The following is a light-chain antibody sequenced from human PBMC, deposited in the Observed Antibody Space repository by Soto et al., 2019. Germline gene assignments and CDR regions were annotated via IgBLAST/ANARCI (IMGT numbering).Light chain of an antibody. J-gene: IGLJ1*01. CDR3: SSYTSRSTLGV. V-gene: IGLV2-14*01. CDR2: EVT. CDR1: SSDVGGYNY. Sequence: QSALTQPASVSGSRGQSITISCTGSSSDVGGYNYVSWYQQHPGKAPKLIIYEVTNRPSGVSNRFSGSKSGNRASLTISGLQAEDEADYYCSSYTSRSTLGVFGTGTKV.